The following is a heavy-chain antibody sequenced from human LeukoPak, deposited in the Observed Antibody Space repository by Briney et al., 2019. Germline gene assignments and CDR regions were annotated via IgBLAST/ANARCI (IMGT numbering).Heavy chain of an antibody. CDR3: ASKINSGYSYGLFDY. CDR1: GGSISSGDYY. V-gene: IGHV4-30-4*08. Sequence: SSQTLSLTCTVSGGSISSGDYYWSWIRQPPGKGLEWIGYIYYSGSTYYNPSLKSRVTISVDTSKNQFSLKLSSVTAADTAVYYCASKINSGYSYGLFDYWGRGTLVTVSS. J-gene: IGHJ4*02. D-gene: IGHD5-18*01. CDR2: IYYSGST.